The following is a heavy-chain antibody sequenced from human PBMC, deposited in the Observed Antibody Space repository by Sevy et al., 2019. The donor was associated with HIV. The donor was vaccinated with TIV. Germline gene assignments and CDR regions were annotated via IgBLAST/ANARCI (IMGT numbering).Heavy chain of an antibody. CDR3: ARLTTQPTSDLYGLDV. CDR1: GYIFTDYY. Sequence: ASVKVSCKASGYIFTDYYIHWVRQAPGQGLEWMAWINSDSGVTNYAQRFQGEVTVTRDTSLSTAYLELTNLKSNDTAIYCCARLTTQPTSDLYGLDVWGQGTTVTVSS. CDR2: INSDSGVT. D-gene: IGHD4-17*01. V-gene: IGHV1-2*02. J-gene: IGHJ6*02.